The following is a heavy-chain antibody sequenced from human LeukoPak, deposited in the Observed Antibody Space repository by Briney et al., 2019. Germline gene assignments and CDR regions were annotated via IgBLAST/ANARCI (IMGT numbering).Heavy chain of an antibody. V-gene: IGHV4-59*08. D-gene: IGHD2-21*01. J-gene: IGHJ4*02. CDR3: ARSHRHYSSSSGPLDS. CDR1: GGSISSYY. CDR2: IYYSGST. Sequence: SETLSLTCTVSGGSISSYYWSWIRQPPGKGLEWIGYIYYSGSTSYNPSLESRVTISVDTSKNQFSLKLSSVTAADTAVYYCARSHRHYSSSSGPLDSWGQGTLVIVSS.